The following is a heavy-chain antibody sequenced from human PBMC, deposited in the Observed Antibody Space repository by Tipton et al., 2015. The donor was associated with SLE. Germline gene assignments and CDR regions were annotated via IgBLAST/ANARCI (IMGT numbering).Heavy chain of an antibody. V-gene: IGHV1-18*01. CDR1: GYIFSTYG. D-gene: IGHD5-24*01. J-gene: IGHJ6*03. CDR2: INPYNDNT. Sequence: QSGAEVKKPGASVKVSCRASGYIFSTYGISRVRQAPGQGLEWMGWINPYNDNTDYVELLQGRVTMTTDTSTGTAYMELTSLNSDDTAIYYCARHPVAGYTYYMDVWGTGTTVTVSS. CDR3: ARHPVAGYTYYMDV.